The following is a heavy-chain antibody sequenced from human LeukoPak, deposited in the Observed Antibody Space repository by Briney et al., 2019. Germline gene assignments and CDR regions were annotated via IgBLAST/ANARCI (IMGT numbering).Heavy chain of an antibody. CDR1: GYTFTGYY. J-gene: IGHJ4*02. D-gene: IGHD6-19*01. CDR2: INPNSGGT. V-gene: IGHV1-2*02. Sequence: GASVKVSCKASGYTFTGYYMHWVRQAPGQGLEWMGWINPNSGGTNYAQKFQGRVTMTRDTSISTAYMELSRLRSDDTAVYYCARLRQLQWLPPDYWGQGTLVTVSS. CDR3: ARLRQLQWLPPDY.